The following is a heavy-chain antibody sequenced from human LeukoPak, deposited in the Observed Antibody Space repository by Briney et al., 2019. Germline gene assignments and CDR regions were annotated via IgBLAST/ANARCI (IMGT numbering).Heavy chain of an antibody. Sequence: GASVKVSCKASGYTFTSYAMHWVRQAPGQRLEWMGWINAGNGNTKYSQKFQGRVTITRDTSASTVYMELSSLRSEDTAVYYCARDPPDSSGPQSPFDYWGQGTLVTVSS. CDR1: GYTFTSYA. J-gene: IGHJ4*02. D-gene: IGHD3-22*01. V-gene: IGHV1-3*01. CDR3: ARDPPDSSGPQSPFDY. CDR2: INAGNGNT.